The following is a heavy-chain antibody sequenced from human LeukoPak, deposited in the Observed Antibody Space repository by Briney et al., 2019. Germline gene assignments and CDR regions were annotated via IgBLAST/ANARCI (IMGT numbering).Heavy chain of an antibody. D-gene: IGHD2-15*01. J-gene: IGHJ3*02. CDR1: GFTFDDYA. V-gene: IGHV3-9*01. CDR2: ISWNSGSI. Sequence: GGSLRLSCAASGFTFDDYAMHWVRQAPGKGLEWVSGISWNSGSIGYADSVKGRFTISRDNAKNSLYLQMNSLRAEDTALYYCAKLKGRSSLEAFDIWGQGTMVPVSS. CDR3: AKLKGRSSLEAFDI.